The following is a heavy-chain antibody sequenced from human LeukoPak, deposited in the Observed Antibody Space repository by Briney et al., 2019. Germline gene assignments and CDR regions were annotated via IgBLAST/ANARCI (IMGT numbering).Heavy chain of an antibody. V-gene: IGHV3-9*01. CDR2: ISWNSGSI. J-gene: IGHJ4*02. CDR3: ARDGYSSSFYFDY. Sequence: GGSLRLSCAASGFTFDDYAMHWVRQGPGKGLEWVSGISWNSGSIGYADSVKGRFTISRDNAKNSLYLQMNSLRAEDTALYYCARDGYSSSFYFDYWGQGTLVTVSS. D-gene: IGHD6-6*01. CDR1: GFTFDDYA.